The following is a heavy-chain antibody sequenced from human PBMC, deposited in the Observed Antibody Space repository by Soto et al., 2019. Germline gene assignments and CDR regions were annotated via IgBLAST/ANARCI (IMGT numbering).Heavy chain of an antibody. J-gene: IGHJ5*02. CDR2: IYHSGST. CDR3: ARSYGSGYYYGVPYNWFDP. D-gene: IGHD3-10*01. V-gene: IGHV4-31*03. CDR1: GGSIRSGTYY. Sequence: QVQLQESGPGLVKPSQTLSLTCTVSGGSIRSGTYYWNWIRHPPGKGLEWIGYIYHSGSTYFNPSSESRVTRSLPSPKNQFTLKLCSVTAADTAVYYCARSYGSGYYYGVPYNWFDPWGQGILVTVAS.